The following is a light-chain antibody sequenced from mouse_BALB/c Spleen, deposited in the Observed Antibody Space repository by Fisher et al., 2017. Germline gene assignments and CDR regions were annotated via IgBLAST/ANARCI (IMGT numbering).Light chain of an antibody. Sequence: IVITQTPAIMSASPGEKVTITCSASSSVNYMYWYQQKPGSSPKPWIYGTSNLASGVPVRFSGSGSGTSYSLTISRMEAEDAATYYCQQWSSYPLTFGAGTKLELK. J-gene: IGKJ5*01. CDR1: SSVNY. CDR2: GTS. V-gene: IGKV4-55*01. CDR3: QQWSSYPLT.